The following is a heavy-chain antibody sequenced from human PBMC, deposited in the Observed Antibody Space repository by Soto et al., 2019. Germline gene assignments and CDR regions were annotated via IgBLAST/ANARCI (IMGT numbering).Heavy chain of an antibody. V-gene: IGHV5-51*01. Sequence: GESLRICCKVSGDSSTSYWIGWVRQMLGKGLEWMGIIYPGDSDTRYSPSFQGQVTIPADKSISTAYLQWRSLKASDTAMYYCARLIAARTRDWFLPCGPATLVSVSS. CDR3: ARLIAARTRDWFLP. J-gene: IGHJ5*02. D-gene: IGHD6-6*01. CDR2: IYPGDSDT. CDR1: GDSSTSYW.